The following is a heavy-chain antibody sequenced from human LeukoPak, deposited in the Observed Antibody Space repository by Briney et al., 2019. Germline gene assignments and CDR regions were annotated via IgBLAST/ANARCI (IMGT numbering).Heavy chain of an antibody. J-gene: IGHJ4*02. CDR3: VKDISLRGYTDYDRFDY. D-gene: IGHD5-12*01. V-gene: IGHV3-64D*06. Sequence: PGGSLRLSCSASGFTFSTYAMHWVRQAPGKGLEHASAVSTSGGSTYYADSVRGRFTISRDNSKNTLYLQMSSLRAEDTAVYYCVKDISLRGYTDYDRFDYWGQGTLVTVSS. CDR2: VSTSGGST. CDR1: GFTFSTYA.